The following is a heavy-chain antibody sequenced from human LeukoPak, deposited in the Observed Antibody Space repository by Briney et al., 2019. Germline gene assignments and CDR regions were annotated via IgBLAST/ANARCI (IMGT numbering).Heavy chain of an antibody. V-gene: IGHV3-21*01. J-gene: IGHJ6*03. CDR3: ARGSPMNYYYMDV. D-gene: IGHD3-22*01. CDR2: ISSSSSYI. CDR1: GFTFSSYS. Sequence: GGSLRLSCAASGFTFSSYSMNWVRQAPGKGLEWVSSISSSSSYIYYADSVKGRFTISRDNAKNSLYLQMNSLRAEDTAVYYCARGSPMNYYYMDVWGKGTTVTVSS.